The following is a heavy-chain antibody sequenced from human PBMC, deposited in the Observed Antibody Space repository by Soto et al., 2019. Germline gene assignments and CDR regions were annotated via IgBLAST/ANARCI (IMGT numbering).Heavy chain of an antibody. V-gene: IGHV1-69*02. Sequence: QVQLVQSGAEVKKPGSSVKVSCKASGGTFSSYTISWVRQAPGQGLEWMGRIIPILGIANYAQKFQGRVTITADKSTSTAYMELSSLRSEDTAVYYCARGGYSGYDLGARGLDYWGQGTLVTVSS. D-gene: IGHD5-12*01. CDR1: GGTFSSYT. J-gene: IGHJ4*02. CDR3: ARGGYSGYDLGARGLDY. CDR2: IIPILGIA.